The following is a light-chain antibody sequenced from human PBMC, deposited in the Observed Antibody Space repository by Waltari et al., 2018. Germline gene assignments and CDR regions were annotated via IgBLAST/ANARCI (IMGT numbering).Light chain of an antibody. Sequence: EIVITQSPATLSVSPGERVTLSCRARQSVRSSLAWYQQKPGQSPRLLIYGASTRATGSPARFSGSGSGTGFTLTISSLQSEDFALYFCQQYDNWPITFGQGTRLEIK. V-gene: IGKV3-15*01. CDR1: QSVRSS. CDR3: QQYDNWPIT. J-gene: IGKJ5*01. CDR2: GAS.